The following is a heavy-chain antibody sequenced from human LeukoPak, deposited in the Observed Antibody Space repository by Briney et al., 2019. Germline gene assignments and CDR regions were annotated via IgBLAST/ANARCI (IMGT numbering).Heavy chain of an antibody. CDR3: AGGGNPYYFDY. CDR1: GFTFDDYA. V-gene: IGHV3-43*02. D-gene: IGHD3-10*01. Sequence: PGGSLRLSCAASGFTFDDYAMHWVRQAPGEGLEWVSLISGDGGSTYYADSVKGRFTISRDNSKNSLYLQMNSLRTEDTALYYCAGGGNPYYFDYWGQGTLVTVSS. CDR2: ISGDGGST. J-gene: IGHJ4*02.